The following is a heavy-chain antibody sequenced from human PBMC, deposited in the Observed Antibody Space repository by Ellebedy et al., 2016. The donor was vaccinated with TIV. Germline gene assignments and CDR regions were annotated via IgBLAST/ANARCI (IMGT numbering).Heavy chain of an antibody. D-gene: IGHD1-1*01. CDR1: GYRFTTYW. V-gene: IGHV5-51*01. CDR2: TYPDDSDT. Sequence: GESLKISCEGSGYRFTTYWIGWVRRMPGKGLEWMGITYPDDSDTRYSPSIQGQVTISADKSISTAYLQWSSLKASDTAMYYCARQSLDGAYYFDYWGQGHLVTVTS. CDR3: ARQSLDGAYYFDY. J-gene: IGHJ4*02.